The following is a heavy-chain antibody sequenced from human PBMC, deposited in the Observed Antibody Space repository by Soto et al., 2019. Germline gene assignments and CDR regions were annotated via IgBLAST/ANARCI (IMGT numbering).Heavy chain of an antibody. Sequence: SVKVSCKASGFTFTSSAMQWVRQARGQRLEWIGWIVVGSGNTNYAQKFQERVTITRDMSTSTAYMEMSSLRSEDTAVYYCAAYSYGSGSYYNGRLNYYYMDVWGKGTTVTVSS. CDR2: IVVGSGNT. V-gene: IGHV1-58*02. CDR1: GFTFTSSA. D-gene: IGHD3-10*01. J-gene: IGHJ6*03. CDR3: AAYSYGSGSYYNGRLNYYYMDV.